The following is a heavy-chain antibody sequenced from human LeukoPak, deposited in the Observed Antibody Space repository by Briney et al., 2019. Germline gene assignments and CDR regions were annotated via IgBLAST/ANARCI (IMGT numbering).Heavy chain of an antibody. CDR1: GGSISGYY. D-gene: IGHD6-6*01. CDR3: ARGRGSSLDAFDI. V-gene: IGHV4-4*07. J-gene: IGHJ3*02. Sequence: PSETLSLTCTVSGGSISGYYWSWIRQPAGKGLEWIGRIYTSGSTNYNPSLKSRVTMSVDTSKNKFSLKLSSVTAADTAVYYCARGRGSSLDAFDIWGQGTMVTVSS. CDR2: IYTSGST.